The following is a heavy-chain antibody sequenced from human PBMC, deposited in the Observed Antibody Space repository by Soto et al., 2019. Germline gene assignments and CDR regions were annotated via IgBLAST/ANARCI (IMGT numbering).Heavy chain of an antibody. J-gene: IGHJ4*02. D-gene: IGHD3-3*02. V-gene: IGHV1-2*02. CDR3: EIPPGFISDDSSFDL. CDR2: ISPKSGGT. CDR1: GYTFINYY. Sequence: QVQLVQSGAEVKKPGASVKISCEASGYTFINYYMHWVRQAPGQGFEWMGRISPKSGGTNYPQKFQGRVSLTWNTTRNTEQKELSSLMSEDTTVHYYEIPPGFISDDSSFDLWGQ.